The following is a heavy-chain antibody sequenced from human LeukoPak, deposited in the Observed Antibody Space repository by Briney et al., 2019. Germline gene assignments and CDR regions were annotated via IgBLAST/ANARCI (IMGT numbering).Heavy chain of an antibody. CDR3: AKGARGAMVEDY. Sequence: GGSPRLSCAASGFTFSSYGMSWVRQAPGKGLEWVSAISGSGGSTYYADSVKGRFTISRDNSKNTLYLQMNSLRAEDTAVYYCAKGARGAMVEDYWGQGTLVTVSS. CDR1: GFTFSSYG. D-gene: IGHD5-18*01. J-gene: IGHJ4*02. CDR2: ISGSGGST. V-gene: IGHV3-23*01.